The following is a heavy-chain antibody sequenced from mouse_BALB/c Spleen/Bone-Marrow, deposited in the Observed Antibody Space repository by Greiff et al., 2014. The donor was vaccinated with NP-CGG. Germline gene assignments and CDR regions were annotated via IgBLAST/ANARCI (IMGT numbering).Heavy chain of an antibody. CDR3: ARQYGNYFDY. J-gene: IGHJ2*01. Sequence: QVQLKESGAELVRPGSSVKISCKASGYAFSSYWMNWVKQRPGQGLEWIGQTYPGDGDTNYNGKFKGKATLTADKSSSTAYLQLSSLTSEDSAVYFCARQYGNYFDYWGQGTTLTVSS. V-gene: IGHV1-80*01. D-gene: IGHD2-10*02. CDR2: TYPGDGDT. CDR1: GYAFSSYW.